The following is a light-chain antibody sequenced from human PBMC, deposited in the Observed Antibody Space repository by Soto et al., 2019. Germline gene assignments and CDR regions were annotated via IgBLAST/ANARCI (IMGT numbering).Light chain of an antibody. CDR2: GAS. CDR1: QSVSSSF. CDR3: QQYDSSPWT. V-gene: IGKV3-20*01. Sequence: EIVLTQSPGTLSLSPGERATLSCRASQSVSSSFLAWYQQKPGQAPRLLIYGASSRATGIPDRFSGSGSGTDFTLTISGLEPEDFAVYYCQQYDSSPWTFGDGTRVEIK. J-gene: IGKJ1*01.